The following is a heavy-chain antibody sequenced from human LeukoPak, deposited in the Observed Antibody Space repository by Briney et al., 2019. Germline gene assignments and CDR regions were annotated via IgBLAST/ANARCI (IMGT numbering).Heavy chain of an antibody. J-gene: IGHJ4*02. CDR1: GFTFSSYS. CDR3: AKRRRGGIAAAGVDY. D-gene: IGHD6-13*01. CDR2: ISSSSSYI. Sequence: PGGSLRLSCAASGFTFSSYSMNWVRQAPGKGLEWVSSISSSSSYIYYADSVKGRFTISRDNSKNTLYLQMNSLRAEDTAVYYCAKRRRGGIAAAGVDYWGQGTLVTVSS. V-gene: IGHV3-21*04.